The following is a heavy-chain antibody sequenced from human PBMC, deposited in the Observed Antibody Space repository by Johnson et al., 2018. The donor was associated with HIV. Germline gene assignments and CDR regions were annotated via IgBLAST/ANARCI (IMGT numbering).Heavy chain of an antibody. Sequence: VQLVESGGGLVQPGGSLRLSCAASGFTFSDHSMSWIRQAPGKGLEWVSYISSSGITTYYADSVKGRFTIPRDNAKNSLYLQMNSLRAEDTAVYYCARSRWYLGGGSCCAFDIWGQGTMVTVSS. D-gene: IGHD2-15*01. J-gene: IGHJ3*02. CDR1: GFTFSDHS. CDR3: ARSRWYLGGGSCCAFDI. V-gene: IGHV3-11*04. CDR2: ISSSGITT.